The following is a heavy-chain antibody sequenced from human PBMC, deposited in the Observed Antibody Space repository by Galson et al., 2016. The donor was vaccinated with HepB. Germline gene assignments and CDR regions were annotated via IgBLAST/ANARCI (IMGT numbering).Heavy chain of an antibody. D-gene: IGHD5-18*01. V-gene: IGHV1-18*01. CDR3: ARGSLSFGFRY. Sequence: SVKVSCKASGYTFTNYGISWVRQAPGQGLEWMGWISYYNADTNYAKKFQGRVTMTTDISTSTAYMELRSLRSDYTAVYFCARGSLSFGFRYWGQGTLVVRSS. J-gene: IGHJ4*02. CDR1: GYTFTNYG. CDR2: ISYYNADT.